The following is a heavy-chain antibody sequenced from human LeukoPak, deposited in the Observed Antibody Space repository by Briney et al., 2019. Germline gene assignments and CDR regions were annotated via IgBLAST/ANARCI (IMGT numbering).Heavy chain of an antibody. D-gene: IGHD1-26*01. CDR3: ARVPESVGINYFDS. J-gene: IGHJ4*02. V-gene: IGHV4-34*01. Sequence: SETLSLTCAVYGGSFSGYYWSWIRQPPGKGLEWIGEINHRGNTNYNPSLKSRVTLSVDTSKNQFSLKLKSVTAADTAVYYCARVPESVGINYFDSWGQGTQVTVSS. CDR2: INHRGNT. CDR1: GGSFSGYY.